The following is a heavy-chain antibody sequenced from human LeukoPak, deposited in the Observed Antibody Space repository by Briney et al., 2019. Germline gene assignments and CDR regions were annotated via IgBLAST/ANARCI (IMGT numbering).Heavy chain of an antibody. CDR2: IWYDGSNK. J-gene: IGHJ6*02. D-gene: IGHD1/OR15-1a*01. V-gene: IGHV3-33*01. CDR1: GFTFSTYA. Sequence: GGSLRLSCAASGFTFSTYAMHWVRQAPGKGLEWVAVIWYDGSNKFYADSVKGRFTIPRDSSKDTLYLQMNSLRADDTAVYYCARVNIYYFGMDVWGQGTTVTVSS. CDR3: ARVNIYYFGMDV.